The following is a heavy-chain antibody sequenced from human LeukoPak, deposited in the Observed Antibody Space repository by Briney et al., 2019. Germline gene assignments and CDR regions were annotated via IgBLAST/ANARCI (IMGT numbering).Heavy chain of an antibody. J-gene: IGHJ3*02. CDR3: ARPITMMGDAFDI. Sequence: SETLSLTCTVSGDSISSYYWSWIRQPPGKGLEWIGYIYYSGSTNYNPSLKSRVTISVDTSKNQFSLKLSSVTAADTAVYYCARPITMMGDAFDIWGQGTMVTVSS. D-gene: IGHD3-22*01. CDR2: IYYSGST. V-gene: IGHV4-59*01. CDR1: GDSISSYY.